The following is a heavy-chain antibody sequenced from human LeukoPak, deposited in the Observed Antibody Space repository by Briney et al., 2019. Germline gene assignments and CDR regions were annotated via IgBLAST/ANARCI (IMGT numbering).Heavy chain of an antibody. CDR3: AREVSGDYGMSY. D-gene: IGHD4-17*01. J-gene: IGHJ4*02. V-gene: IGHV1-8*01. CDR2: MNPNSGNT. Sequence: ASVKVSCKASGYTSTSYDINWVRQATGQGLEWMGWMNPNSGNTGYAQKFQGRVTMTRNTSISTAYMELSSLRSEDTAVYYCAREVSGDYGMSYWGQGTLVTVSS. CDR1: GYTSTSYD.